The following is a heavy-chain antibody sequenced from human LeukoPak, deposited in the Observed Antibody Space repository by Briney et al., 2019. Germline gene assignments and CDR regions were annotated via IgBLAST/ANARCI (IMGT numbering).Heavy chain of an antibody. D-gene: IGHD5-18*01. Sequence: SETLSLTCAVYGGSFSGYYWSWIRQPPGKGLEWIGEINHSGSTNYNPSLESRVTISVDTSKNQFSLKLSSVTAADTAVYYCARGGDTANWFDPWGQGTLVTVSS. CDR2: INHSGST. CDR1: GGSFSGYY. CDR3: ARGGDTANWFDP. V-gene: IGHV4-34*01. J-gene: IGHJ5*02.